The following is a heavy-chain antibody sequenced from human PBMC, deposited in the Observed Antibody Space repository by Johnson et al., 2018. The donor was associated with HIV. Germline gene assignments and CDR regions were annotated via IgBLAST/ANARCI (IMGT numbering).Heavy chain of an antibody. CDR2: IKSKTDGGTT. D-gene: IGHD2/OR15-2a*01. CDR1: GFTFSNAW. Sequence: VQLVESGGGLVQPGGSLRLSCAASGFTFSNAWMSWVRQAPGKGLEWVGRIKSKTDGGTTDYAAPVKGRVTISRDDSKNTLYLQMNSLRTEDTAVYYCARDREYVLAWGWTLDIWGQGTMVTVSS. J-gene: IGHJ3*02. CDR3: ARDREYVLAWGWTLDI. V-gene: IGHV3-15*01.